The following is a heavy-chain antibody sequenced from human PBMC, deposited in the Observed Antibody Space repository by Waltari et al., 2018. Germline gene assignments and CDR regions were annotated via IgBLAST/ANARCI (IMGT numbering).Heavy chain of an antibody. J-gene: IGHJ4*02. CDR2: IYYSGST. CDR3: ARSPRSYGFDY. D-gene: IGHD1-26*01. V-gene: IGHV4-30-4*08. Sequence: QVQLQESGPGLVKPSQPLSLTCTVSGVSITRGDSSWSWIRQPPGKGLEWIGYIYYSGSTYYNPSLKSRVTISVDTSKNQFSLKLSSGTAADTAVYYCARSPRSYGFDYWGQGTLVTVSS. CDR1: GVSITRGDSS.